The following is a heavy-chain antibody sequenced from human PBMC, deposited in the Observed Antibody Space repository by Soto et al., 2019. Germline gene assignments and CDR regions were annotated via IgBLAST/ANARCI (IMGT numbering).Heavy chain of an antibody. CDR2: IYYSGST. D-gene: IGHD3-3*01. CDR1: GGSISSGGYY. V-gene: IGHV4-31*03. Sequence: QVQLQESGPGLVKPSQTLSLTCTVSGGSISSGGYYWSWIRQHPGKGLEWIGYIYYSGSTYYNPSLKSRVTISVDTSKNQVSLKLSSVTAADTAVYYCARVFRVLRFLEWHHGWFDPWGQGTLVTVSS. J-gene: IGHJ5*02. CDR3: ARVFRVLRFLEWHHGWFDP.